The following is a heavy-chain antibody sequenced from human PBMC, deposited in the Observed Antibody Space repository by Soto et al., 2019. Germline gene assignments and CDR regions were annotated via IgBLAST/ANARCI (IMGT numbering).Heavy chain of an antibody. Sequence: EVQLVESGGGLVQPGGSLRLSCAASGFTLSMYSMHWVRQAPGKGLVWVSRINSDGSSTSYADSVKGRFIISRDNAKNPLYLQMSSLGAEDTAVYYCARGGGGDDYGANYGMDVWGQGTTVTVSS. CDR3: ARGGGGDDYGANYGMDV. CDR2: INSDGSST. V-gene: IGHV3-74*01. D-gene: IGHD4-17*01. J-gene: IGHJ6*02. CDR1: GFTLSMYS.